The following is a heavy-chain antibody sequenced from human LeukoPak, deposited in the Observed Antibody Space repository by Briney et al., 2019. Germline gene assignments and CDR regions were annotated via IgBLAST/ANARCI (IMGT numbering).Heavy chain of an antibody. CDR1: GYTFTSYG. D-gene: IGHD4-17*01. CDR3: ASLGGGSTVTTYLNY. V-gene: IGHV1-18*01. CDR2: ISAYNSNT. Sequence: ASVKVSCKASGYTFTSYGINWVRQAPGQGLEWMGWISAYNSNTHYAQKFQGRVTITADESTSTAYMELSSLRSEDTAVYYCASLGGGSTVTTYLNYWGQGTLVTVSS. J-gene: IGHJ4*02.